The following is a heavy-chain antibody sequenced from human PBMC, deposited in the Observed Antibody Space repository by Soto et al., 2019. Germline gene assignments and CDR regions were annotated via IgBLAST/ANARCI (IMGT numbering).Heavy chain of an antibody. CDR3: ARGQRRGGSSGWSL. J-gene: IGHJ4*02. Sequence: QVQLQQWGAGQLKPSETLSLTCAVHGESFSGYGGPFSGYYWSWIRQTPVRGLEWIGQINHRGVANYKPSLKRRVTISVDMSKNQSTLNLNTVTAADTAVYYCARGQRRGGSSGWSLWGQGTLVTVSS. CDR2: INHRGVA. V-gene: IGHV4-34*02. D-gene: IGHD6-19*01. CDR1: GGPFSGYY.